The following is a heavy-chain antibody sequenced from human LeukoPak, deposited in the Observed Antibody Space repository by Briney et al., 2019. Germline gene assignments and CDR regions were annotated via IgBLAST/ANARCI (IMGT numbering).Heavy chain of an antibody. CDR1: GFTFSSYS. Sequence: GGSLRLSCAASGFTFSSYSMNWVRQAPGKGLEWVSYISSSSSTIYYADSVRGRFTISRDNAKNSLYLQMNSLRAEDTAVYYCARGGIAAAGPWKYWGQGTLVTVSS. D-gene: IGHD6-13*01. CDR3: ARGGIAAAGPWKY. J-gene: IGHJ4*02. CDR2: ISSSSSTI. V-gene: IGHV3-48*04.